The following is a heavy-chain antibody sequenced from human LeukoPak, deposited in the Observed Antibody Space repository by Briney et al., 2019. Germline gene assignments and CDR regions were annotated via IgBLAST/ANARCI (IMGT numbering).Heavy chain of an antibody. V-gene: IGHV4-39*07. J-gene: IGHJ4*02. CDR3: ARARTDPNSSGWYYHFDY. Sequence: SETLSLTCTVSGGSISSSSYYWGCIRQPPGKGLECIGSIYYSGSTYYNPSLKSRVTISVDTSKNQFSLKLSSVTAADTAVYYCARARTDPNSSGWYYHFDYWGQGTLVTVSS. D-gene: IGHD6-19*01. CDR1: GGSISSSSYY. CDR2: IYYSGST.